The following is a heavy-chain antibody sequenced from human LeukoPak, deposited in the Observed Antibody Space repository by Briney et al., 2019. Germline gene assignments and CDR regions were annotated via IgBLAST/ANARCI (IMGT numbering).Heavy chain of an antibody. CDR1: GYTFITCD. CDR3: ARDYYGSSGYSSFDY. D-gene: IGHD3-22*01. V-gene: IGHV1-8*02. Sequence: ASVKVFCKTSGYTFITCDINWVRQAAGQGLAWMGWMIPNSGNTHYAQKFQGRVTITRNTSISTAYMELSSLRSEDTAVYYCARDYYGSSGYSSFDYWGQGTLVTVSS. J-gene: IGHJ4*02. CDR2: MIPNSGNT.